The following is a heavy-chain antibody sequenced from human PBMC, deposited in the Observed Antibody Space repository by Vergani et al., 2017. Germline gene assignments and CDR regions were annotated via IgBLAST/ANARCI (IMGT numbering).Heavy chain of an antibody. Sequence: MQLVPSGPEVKKPGTSVQVSCQASGFTFTSSAVQWVRRARGQRLEGIGWILVGRVNTNYAKKFQERVTITRDMSKSTAYMELSSLRSEDTAVYYCAAVGGIVVVPAALLEYYYYGMDVWGQGTTVTVSS. CDR3: AAVGGIVVVPAALLEYYYYGMDV. D-gene: IGHD2-2*01. V-gene: IGHV1-58*01. J-gene: IGHJ6*02. CDR2: ILVGRVNT. CDR1: GFTFTSSA.